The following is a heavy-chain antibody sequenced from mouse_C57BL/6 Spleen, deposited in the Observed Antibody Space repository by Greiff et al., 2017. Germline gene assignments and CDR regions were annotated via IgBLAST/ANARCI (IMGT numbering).Heavy chain of an antibody. Sequence: QVQLQQSGAELMKPGASVKLSCKATGYTFTGYWIEWVKQRPGHGLEWIGEILPGSGSPNYNAKFKGKATFTADTSSNQAYMQLSSLTTEDSAIYDCARYFGSRAWFAYWGQGTLVTVSA. J-gene: IGHJ3*01. D-gene: IGHD1-1*01. CDR3: ARYFGSRAWFAY. V-gene: IGHV1-9*01. CDR2: ILPGSGSP. CDR1: GYTFTGYW.